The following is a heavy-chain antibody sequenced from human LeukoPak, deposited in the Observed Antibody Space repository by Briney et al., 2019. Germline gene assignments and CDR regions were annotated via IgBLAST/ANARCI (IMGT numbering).Heavy chain of an antibody. D-gene: IGHD2-8*01. Sequence: SETLSLTCAVSGYSISSGYYRGWIRQPPGKGLEWIGSIYHSGSAYYNPSLKSRVTISVDTSKNQFSLKLSSVTAADTAVYYCSGGYCTNGVCYTGDYWGQGTLVTVSS. V-gene: IGHV4-38-2*01. CDR2: IYHSGSA. CDR3: SGGYCTNGVCYTGDY. J-gene: IGHJ4*02. CDR1: GYSISSGYY.